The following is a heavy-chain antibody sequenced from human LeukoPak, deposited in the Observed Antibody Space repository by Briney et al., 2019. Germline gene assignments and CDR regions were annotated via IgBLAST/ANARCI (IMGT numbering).Heavy chain of an antibody. CDR3: ARDRGDGYNSGYFEY. J-gene: IGHJ4*02. Sequence: PSETLSLTCTVSGGSISSYYWSWIRQPAGKGLEWIGRVYTSGSTTYNPSLKSRVTISADTSKNQFSLNLSSVTAADTAVYYCARDRGDGYNSGYFEYWGQGTLVTVSS. V-gene: IGHV4-4*07. D-gene: IGHD5-24*01. CDR1: GGSISSYY. CDR2: VYTSGST.